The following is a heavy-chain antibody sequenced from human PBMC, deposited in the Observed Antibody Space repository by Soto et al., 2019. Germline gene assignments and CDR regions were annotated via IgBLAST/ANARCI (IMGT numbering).Heavy chain of an antibody. CDR2: IIPLFGTT. Sequence: QVQLVQSGSEVKMPGSSVKVSCKTSGGTFSRHAINWVRQAPGQGLEWMGGIIPLFGTTNYAQKFKGRVTISADESTSTAYMELSSLTSEDAAVYYCARAAIHGSSWDVWFDPWGQGTLVTVSS. CDR1: GGTFSRHA. J-gene: IGHJ5*02. V-gene: IGHV1-69*01. CDR3: ARAAIHGSSWDVWFDP. D-gene: IGHD6-13*01.